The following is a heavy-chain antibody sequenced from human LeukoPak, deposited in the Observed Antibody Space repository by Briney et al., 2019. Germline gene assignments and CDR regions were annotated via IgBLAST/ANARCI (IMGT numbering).Heavy chain of an antibody. J-gene: IGHJ5*02. V-gene: IGHV5-51*01. CDR2: IYPGDSDT. Sequence: GESLKISCRGSGYSFTSYWIGWVRQMPGRGLAWMGIIYPGDSDTRYSPSFQGQVTISADKSISTAYLQWSSLKASDTAMYYCARSSYGNWFDPWGQGTLVTVSS. D-gene: IGHD1-26*01. CDR1: GYSFTSYW. CDR3: ARSSYGNWFDP.